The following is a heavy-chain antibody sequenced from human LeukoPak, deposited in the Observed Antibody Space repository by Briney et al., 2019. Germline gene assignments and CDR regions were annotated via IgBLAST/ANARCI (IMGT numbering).Heavy chain of an antibody. Sequence: SETLSLTCTVSGGSISSYYWSWIRQPPEKGLKWIGFIYNSGSTNYNPSLKSRVTISIDTSKNQFSLKLSSVTAADTAVYYCARDMTAGGWFDPWGQGTLVTVSS. CDR2: IYNSGST. CDR3: ARDMTAGGWFDP. CDR1: GGSISSYY. V-gene: IGHV4-59*01. D-gene: IGHD2-21*02. J-gene: IGHJ5*02.